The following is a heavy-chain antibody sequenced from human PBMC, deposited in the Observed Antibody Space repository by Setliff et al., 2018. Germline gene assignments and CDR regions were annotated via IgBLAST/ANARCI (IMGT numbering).Heavy chain of an antibody. CDR2: ISHSGST. Sequence: SETLSLTCAVYGGSFNVYFWSWIRQPPGEGLEWVGEISHSGSTNYNPSLKSRVTMSIDKSKNRFSLNLNSVTAADPAVYYFRLAHCNDTSCEEALDYWSQGTLVTVSS. D-gene: IGHD2-2*01. J-gene: IGHJ4*02. CDR3: RLAHCNDTSCEEALDY. CDR1: GGSFNVYF. V-gene: IGHV4-34*01.